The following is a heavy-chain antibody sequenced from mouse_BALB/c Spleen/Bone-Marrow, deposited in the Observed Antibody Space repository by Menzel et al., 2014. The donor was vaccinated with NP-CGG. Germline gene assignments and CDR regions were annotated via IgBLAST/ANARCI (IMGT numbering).Heavy chain of an antibody. CDR1: GYSFSNYW. J-gene: IGHJ4*01. Sequence: QVQLQQSGAELVRPGSSVKISCKSSGYSFSNYWMNWMKQRPGQGLEWIGQIYPGDGDTNYNGKFKGKATLTADKSSSTAYMQLSSLTSEYPAVYFCASRGDYSYAMDYWGQGTSVTVSS. D-gene: IGHD1-1*01. CDR3: ASRGDYSYAMDY. V-gene: IGHV1-80*01. CDR2: IYPGDGDT.